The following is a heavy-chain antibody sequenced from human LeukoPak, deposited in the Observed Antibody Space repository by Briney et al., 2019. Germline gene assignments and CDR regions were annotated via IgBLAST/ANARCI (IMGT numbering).Heavy chain of an antibody. Sequence: SETLSLTCTVSGGSISSSSYYWDWIRQPPGKGLEWIGSIYYTGSTYYNPSLKSRVTISVDTSENQFSLKLSSVTAADTAVYYCARRGGDSSGNFDYWGQGTLVTVSS. D-gene: IGHD3-22*01. J-gene: IGHJ4*02. V-gene: IGHV4-39*01. CDR2: IYYTGST. CDR1: GGSISSSSYY. CDR3: ARRGGDSSGNFDY.